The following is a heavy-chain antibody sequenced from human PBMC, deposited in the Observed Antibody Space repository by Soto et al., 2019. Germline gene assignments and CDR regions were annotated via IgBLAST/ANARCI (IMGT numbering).Heavy chain of an antibody. V-gene: IGHV1-46*01. CDR2: INPSGGST. D-gene: IGHD2-2*01. CDR1: GYTFTSYY. CDR3: ASCGPGTDVNIVVVPAAKRHYYYYGMDV. J-gene: IGHJ6*02. Sequence: ASVKVSCKASGYTFTSYYMHWVRQAPGQGLEWMGIINPSGGSTSYAQKFQGRVTMTRDTSTSTVYMELSSLRSEDTAVYYCASCGPGTDVNIVVVPAAKRHYYYYGMDVWGQGTTVTVSS.